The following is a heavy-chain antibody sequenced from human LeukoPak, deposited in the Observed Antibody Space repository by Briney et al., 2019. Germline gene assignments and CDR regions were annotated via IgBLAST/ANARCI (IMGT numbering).Heavy chain of an antibody. V-gene: IGHV4-38-2*01. CDR1: GYSISSGYY. D-gene: IGHD2-21*01. CDR3: ARHIENAFDI. Sequence: PSETLSLTCAVSGYSISSGYYWGWIRQPPGRGLEWIGSIYHSGGTYYNPSLKSRVTISVDTSKNQFSLKLSSVTAADTAVYYCARHIENAFDIWGQGTMVTVSS. CDR2: IYHSGGT. J-gene: IGHJ3*02.